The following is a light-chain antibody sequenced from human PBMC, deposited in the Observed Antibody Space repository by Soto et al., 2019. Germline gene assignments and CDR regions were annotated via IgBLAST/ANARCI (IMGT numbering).Light chain of an antibody. J-gene: IGKJ1*01. CDR1: QSITNF. Sequence: DIQMTQSPSTLSASVGDSVTITCRASQSITNFLAWYQQKPGKAPKLLINDASSLLSGVPSRFSGSGSGKEFTLTISSLQPDDFAVYYCQQYGRPFGQGTKLDIK. CDR2: DAS. V-gene: IGKV1-5*01. CDR3: QQYGRP.